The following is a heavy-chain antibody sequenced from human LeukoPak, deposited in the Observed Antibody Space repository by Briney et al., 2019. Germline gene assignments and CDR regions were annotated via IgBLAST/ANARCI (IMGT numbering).Heavy chain of an antibody. CDR3: AKGSKGVVFTRDHYMDV. CDR2: ISSSSSYI. V-gene: IGHV3-21*01. J-gene: IGHJ6*03. D-gene: IGHD3-3*01. CDR1: GFAFSSYS. Sequence: GGSLRLSCAASGFAFSSYSMNWVRQAPGKGLEWVSLISSSSSYIYYADSVKGRFTISRDNAKNSLYLQMNSLRAEDTAVYYCAKGSKGVVFTRDHYMDVWGKGTTVTISS.